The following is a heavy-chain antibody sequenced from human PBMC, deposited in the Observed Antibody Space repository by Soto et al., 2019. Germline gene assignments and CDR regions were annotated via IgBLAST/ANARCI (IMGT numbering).Heavy chain of an antibody. J-gene: IGHJ4*02. D-gene: IGHD2-15*01. V-gene: IGHV1-18*01. CDR2: ISANSGTT. Sequence: QVQLVQSGAEVKKPGASVKVSCKASGYTFTTYGISWVRQAPGQGLEWMGWISANSGTTEYAQKFQGRVTMTTDTSAITAYMELRSLKSDDTAVYYCARAYCSGGSCYLDYWGQGTLVTVSS. CDR3: ARAYCSGGSCYLDY. CDR1: GYTFTTYG.